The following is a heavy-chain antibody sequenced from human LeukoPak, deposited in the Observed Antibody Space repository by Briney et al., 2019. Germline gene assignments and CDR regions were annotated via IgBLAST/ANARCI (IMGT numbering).Heavy chain of an antibody. Sequence: ASVKVSCKASGYTFTSYDINWVRQAPGQGLEWMGWMNPCSGNTGYTQKFQGRVTMTRNTSITTAYLELSGLTSEDTAMYYCARTRILDVWGQGTTVSVSS. J-gene: IGHJ6*02. V-gene: IGHV1-8*01. D-gene: IGHD2-15*01. CDR3: ARTRILDV. CDR1: GYTFTSYD. CDR2: MNPCSGNT.